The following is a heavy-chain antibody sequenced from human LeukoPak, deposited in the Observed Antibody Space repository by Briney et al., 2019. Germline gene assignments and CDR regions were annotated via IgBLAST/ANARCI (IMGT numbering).Heavy chain of an antibody. J-gene: IGHJ5*02. D-gene: IGHD2-15*01. CDR1: GYTFTGYY. V-gene: IGHV1-2*02. Sequence: GASVKVSCKASGYTFTGYYMHWVRQAPGQGLEWMGWINPNSGGTNYAQKFQGRVTMTRDTSISTAYMELSRLRSDDTAVYYCARGVVAAILGFDPWGQGTLVTVSS. CDR3: ARGVVAAILGFDP. CDR2: INPNSGGT.